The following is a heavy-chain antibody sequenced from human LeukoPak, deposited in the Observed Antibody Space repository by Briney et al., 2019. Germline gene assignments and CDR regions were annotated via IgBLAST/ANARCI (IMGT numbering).Heavy chain of an antibody. CDR2: IYPGDSDT. J-gene: IGHJ6*03. CDR1: GYSFTSYW. D-gene: IGHD4-11*01. Sequence: GESLKISCKGSGYSFTSYWIGWVRQMPGKGLEWMGIIYPGDSDTRYSPSFQGQVTISADKSISTAYLQWSSLKASDTAMYYCARHVIRDYSNPYYYYYYVDVWGKGTTVTVSS. CDR3: ARHVIRDYSNPYYYYYYVDV. V-gene: IGHV5-51*01.